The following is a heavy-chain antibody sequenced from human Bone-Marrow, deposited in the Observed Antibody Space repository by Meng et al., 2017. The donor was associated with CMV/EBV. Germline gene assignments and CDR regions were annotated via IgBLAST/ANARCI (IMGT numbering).Heavy chain of an antibody. V-gene: IGHV1-69*02. J-gene: IGHJ4*02. Sequence: SVKVSCKASGGTFSSYTISWVRQAPGQGIEWMGRIIPILGIANYAQKFQGRVTITADKSTSTAYMELGSLRSEDTAVYYCARLEVVDGGYSELWGQGTLVTVSS. CDR3: ARLEVVDGGYSEL. CDR1: GGTFSSYT. CDR2: IIPILGIA. D-gene: IGHD6-13*01.